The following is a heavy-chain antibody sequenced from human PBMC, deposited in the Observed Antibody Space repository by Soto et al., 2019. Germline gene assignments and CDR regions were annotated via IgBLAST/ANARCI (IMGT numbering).Heavy chain of an antibody. V-gene: IGHV3-48*01. Sequence: EVQLVESGGGLVQPGGSLRLSCAASGFTFSSYSMNWVRQAPGKGLEWVSYISSSSSTIYYADSVKGRFTISRDNAKNSLYLQMNSLKAEDTAVYYCARDRGHVLRYFDWLPIYSDYWGQGTLVTVSS. D-gene: IGHD3-9*01. CDR1: GFTFSSYS. J-gene: IGHJ4*02. CDR3: ARDRGHVLRYFDWLPIYSDY. CDR2: ISSSSSTI.